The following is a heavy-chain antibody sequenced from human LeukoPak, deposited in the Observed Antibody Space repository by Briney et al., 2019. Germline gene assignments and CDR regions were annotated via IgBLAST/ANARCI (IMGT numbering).Heavy chain of an antibody. CDR2: IWSDGSNK. CDR1: GFTFSHYG. J-gene: IGHJ4*02. Sequence: GRSLRLSCAASGFTFSHYGMHWVRQAPGRGLEWVAVIWSDGSNKFYADSVKGGFTISRDNSQNTVDLHMNILRAEDTAVYYCAKDAQRGFDYSNSLEYWGQGTLVTVSS. CDR3: AKDAQRGFDYSNSLEY. D-gene: IGHD4-11*01. V-gene: IGHV3-33*06.